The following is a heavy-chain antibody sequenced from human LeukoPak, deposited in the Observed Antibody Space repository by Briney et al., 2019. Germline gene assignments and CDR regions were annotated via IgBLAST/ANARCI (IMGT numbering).Heavy chain of an antibody. CDR3: AREGYSGYDFFDY. D-gene: IGHD5-12*01. Sequence: AASVKVSCNASGYTFTSYAMNWVRQAPGQGLEWMGWINTNTGNPTYAQGFTGRFVFSLDTSVSTAYLQISSLKAEDTAVYYCAREGYSGYDFFDYWGQGTLVTVSS. J-gene: IGHJ4*02. CDR1: GYTFTSYA. CDR2: INTNTGNP. V-gene: IGHV7-4-1*02.